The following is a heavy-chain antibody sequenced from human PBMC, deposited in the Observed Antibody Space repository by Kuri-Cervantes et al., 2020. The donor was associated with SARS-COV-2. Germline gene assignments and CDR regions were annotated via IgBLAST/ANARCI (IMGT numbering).Heavy chain of an antibody. Sequence: SGPTLVKPTQTLTLTCTFSGFSLSTSGAGVGWIRQPPGKALEWLALIYWNDDKRYSPSLKSRLTITKDTSKNQVVLTMTSMDPVDTATYYCARKVVVDAFDIWGQGTMVTVSS. J-gene: IGHJ3*02. CDR2: IYWNDDK. CDR1: GFSLSTSGAG. CDR3: ARKVVVDAFDI. V-gene: IGHV2-5*01. D-gene: IGHD3-22*01.